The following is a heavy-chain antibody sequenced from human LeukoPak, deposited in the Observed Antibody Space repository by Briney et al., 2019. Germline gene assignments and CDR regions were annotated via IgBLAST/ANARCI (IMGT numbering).Heavy chain of an antibody. CDR2: KNPNSGNT. CDR3: ARTGGASIDY. Sequence: ASVKVSCKASGYTFTRYDSNWVRQATGQGLEWMGWKNPNSGNTGYAQKFQGRVTITRNTSISTAYMELSSLSSVDTAVYYCARTGGASIDYWGQGTLVTVSS. D-gene: IGHD3-10*01. J-gene: IGHJ4*02. CDR1: GYTFTRYD. V-gene: IGHV1-8*03.